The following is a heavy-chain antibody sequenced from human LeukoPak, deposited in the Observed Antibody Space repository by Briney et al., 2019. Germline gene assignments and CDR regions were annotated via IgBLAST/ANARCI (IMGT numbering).Heavy chain of an antibody. CDR3: ARGIRITIFGVANYYMDV. V-gene: IGHV4-59*01. D-gene: IGHD3-3*01. Sequence: PETLSRTCTLSGGSISSYYWGWIRQPPGKGQEWIGDIYYSGSTNYNPSLKSRVTISVDTSKNQFSLKLSSVTDADTAVYHCARGIRITIFGVANYYMDVWGKGTTVTVSS. CDR1: GGSISSYY. J-gene: IGHJ6*03. CDR2: IYYSGST.